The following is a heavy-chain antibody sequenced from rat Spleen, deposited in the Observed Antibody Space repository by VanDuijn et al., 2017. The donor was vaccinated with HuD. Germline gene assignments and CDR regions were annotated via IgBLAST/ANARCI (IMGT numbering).Heavy chain of an antibody. CDR1: GFTFSNYG. Sequence: EVQLVESGGGLVQPGRSMKLSCAASGFTFSNYGMAWVRQAPKKGLEWVAYISYDGGSTYYRDSVKGRFTISRDNAKSTLYLQMDSLRSEDTATYYCTTVDDYGGSEYFDYWGQGVMVTVSS. D-gene: IGHD1-11*01. J-gene: IGHJ2*01. V-gene: IGHV5-20*01. CDR3: TTVDDYGGSEYFDY. CDR2: ISYDGGST.